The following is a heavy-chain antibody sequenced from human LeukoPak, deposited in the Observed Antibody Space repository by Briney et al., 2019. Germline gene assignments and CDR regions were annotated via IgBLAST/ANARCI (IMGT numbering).Heavy chain of an antibody. CDR1: GGSISSSSYY. V-gene: IGHV4-39*07. CDR3: ARNYYGGNDY. D-gene: IGHD4-23*01. J-gene: IGHJ4*02. Sequence: SETLSLTCTVSGGSISSSSYYWGWIRQPPGKGLEWIGSIYYSGSTYYNPSLKSRVTISVDTSKNQFSLKLSSVTAADTAVYYCARNYYGGNDYWGQGTLVTVSS. CDR2: IYYSGST.